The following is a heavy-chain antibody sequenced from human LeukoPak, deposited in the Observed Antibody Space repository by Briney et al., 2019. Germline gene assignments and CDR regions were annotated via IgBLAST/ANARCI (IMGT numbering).Heavy chain of an antibody. Sequence: GGFLRLSCAASGFTFSSYWMRWVRQAPGKGLEWVANIKEDGSEKYYLDSVKGRFTVSRDNAWNSLYLQMNSLRVEDTAVYYCARDRGYDSADHWGQGTLVTVSS. V-gene: IGHV3-7*01. J-gene: IGHJ4*02. CDR2: IKEDGSEK. CDR3: ARDRGYDSADH. CDR1: GFTFSSYW. D-gene: IGHD5-12*01.